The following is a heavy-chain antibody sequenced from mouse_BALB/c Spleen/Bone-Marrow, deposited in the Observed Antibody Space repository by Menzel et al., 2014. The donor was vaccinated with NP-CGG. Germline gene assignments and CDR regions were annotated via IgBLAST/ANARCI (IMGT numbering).Heavy chain of an antibody. J-gene: IGHJ1*01. CDR3: ARVYGWYFDV. V-gene: IGHV5-6-3*01. CDR1: GFTFSSYG. D-gene: IGHD1-1*01. Sequence: EVHLVESGGGLVQPGGSLKLSCVASGFTFSSYGMSLVRQTPEKRMELVATINNNGGSTYYPGREEGQFTISRDNAKNSLYLQMSSLKSEDTAMYYCARVYGWYFDVWGAGTTGTVSS. CDR2: INNNGGST.